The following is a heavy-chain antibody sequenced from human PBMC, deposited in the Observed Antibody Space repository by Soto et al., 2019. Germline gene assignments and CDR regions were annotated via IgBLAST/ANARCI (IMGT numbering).Heavy chain of an antibody. Sequence: ESGGGVVQPGRSLRLSCAASGFTFSGYGMHWVRQAPGKGLEWVAVIRYDGSNTYYADSVKGRFTISRVNPKNTLYLQMNSLRAEDTAVYYCARDGVGATTYFGYFDYWGQGTLVTVSS. V-gene: IGHV3-33*01. CDR2: IRYDGSNT. CDR3: ARDGVGATTYFGYFDY. J-gene: IGHJ4*02. CDR1: GFTFSGYG. D-gene: IGHD1-26*01.